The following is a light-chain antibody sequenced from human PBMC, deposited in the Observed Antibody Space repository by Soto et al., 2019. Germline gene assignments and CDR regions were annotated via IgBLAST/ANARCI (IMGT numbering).Light chain of an antibody. CDR2: GAS. V-gene: IGKV3-20*01. CDR3: QQYGSSPPIT. Sequence: EIVLTQSPGTLSLSPGERATLSCRASQLLNSNYLAWYQQKPGQAPRLLIYGASSRATGIPDRFSGSGSGTDFTLTVSRLEPEDFAVYYCQQYGSSPPITFGQGTRVDIK. J-gene: IGKJ5*01. CDR1: QLLNSNY.